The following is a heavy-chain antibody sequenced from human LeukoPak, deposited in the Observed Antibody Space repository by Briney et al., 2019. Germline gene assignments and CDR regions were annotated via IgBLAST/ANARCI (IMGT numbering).Heavy chain of an antibody. CDR1: GFTFSSYA. Sequence: GGSLRLSCAASGFTFSSYAMSWVRQAPGKGLEWVSAISGSGGSTYYADSVKGRFTISRDNSKNTLYLQMNSLRAEDTAVYYCATHRIAVVGRRGAFDIWGQGTMVTVSS. CDR2: ISGSGGST. CDR3: ATHRIAVVGRRGAFDI. D-gene: IGHD6-19*01. J-gene: IGHJ3*02. V-gene: IGHV3-23*01.